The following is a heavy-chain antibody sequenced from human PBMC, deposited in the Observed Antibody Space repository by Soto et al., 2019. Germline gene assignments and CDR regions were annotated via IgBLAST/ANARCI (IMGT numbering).Heavy chain of an antibody. CDR1: GASISASS. Sequence: SETLSLTCTVSGASISASSWSWIRQSPGKGLEWIGFVYYGANTNYNPSLKGRVTISADTSKNQFSLRLSSVTAADTAVYYCVRRSPEDAFDIWGQGTMVTVSS. CDR3: VRRSPEDAFDI. V-gene: IGHV4-59*12. CDR2: VYYGANT. J-gene: IGHJ3*02.